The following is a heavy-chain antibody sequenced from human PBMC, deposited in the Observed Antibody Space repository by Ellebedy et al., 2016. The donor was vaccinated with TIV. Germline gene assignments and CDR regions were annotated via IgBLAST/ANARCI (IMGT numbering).Heavy chain of an antibody. J-gene: IGHJ4*02. Sequence: GESLKISCAASGFTFTNYAMHWVRQAPGKGLEWVAIISYDGSNQYYADSVRGRFTISRDNSKNTLFLQMTSLRIEDTAMYYCAVQGYDYWGQGTLVTVSS. CDR2: ISYDGSNQ. CDR1: GFTFTNYA. V-gene: IGHV3-30*04. D-gene: IGHD5-12*01. CDR3: AVQGYDY.